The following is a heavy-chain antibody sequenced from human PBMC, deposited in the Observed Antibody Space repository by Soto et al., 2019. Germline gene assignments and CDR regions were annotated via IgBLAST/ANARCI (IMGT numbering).Heavy chain of an antibody. Sequence: QLQLQESGPGLVKPSETLSLTCTVSGGSISSSSYYWGWIRQPPGKGLEWIGSIYYSGSTYYNPCFKRRGTVSLSTSKNQFSLKLRSVPAAATAVYYCARHKASSSWYEGPRLWYFDLLGRGTLVNVSS. CDR2: IYYSGST. CDR3: ARHKASSSWYEGPRLWYFDL. D-gene: IGHD6-13*01. J-gene: IGHJ2*01. CDR1: GGSISSSSYY. V-gene: IGHV4-39*01.